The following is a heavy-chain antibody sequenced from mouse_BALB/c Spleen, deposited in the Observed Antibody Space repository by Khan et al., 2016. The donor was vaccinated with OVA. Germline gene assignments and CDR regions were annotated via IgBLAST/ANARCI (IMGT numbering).Heavy chain of an antibody. CDR2: VSTGGHYT. D-gene: IGHD1-1*01. Sequence: EVELVESGGDVVKPGGSLKLSCAASGFTFSTYGMSWVRQTPDKRLEWVATVSTGGHYTYYPDTVKGRFTISRDIAKDTLYLQMSSLKSEDTAMFYCAKLAYLYDSGGFAYWGQGTLVTVSA. CDR3: AKLAYLYDSGGFAY. CDR1: GFTFSTYG. J-gene: IGHJ3*01. V-gene: IGHV5-6*01.